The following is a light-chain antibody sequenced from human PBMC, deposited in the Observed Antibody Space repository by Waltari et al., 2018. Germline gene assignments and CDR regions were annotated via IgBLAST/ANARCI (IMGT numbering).Light chain of an antibody. CDR2: KTS. CDR1: QSIIDW. V-gene: IGKV1-5*03. CDR3: QQYNHYPWT. Sequence: IQMTQSPSTLSASVGDRVTITCRASQSIIDWLAWYQQKPGKAPKLLMYKTSTLQGGVPSRFSGGGSDTEFTLTISSLQPDDFATYYCQQYNHYPWTFGPGTKVEVK. J-gene: IGKJ1*01.